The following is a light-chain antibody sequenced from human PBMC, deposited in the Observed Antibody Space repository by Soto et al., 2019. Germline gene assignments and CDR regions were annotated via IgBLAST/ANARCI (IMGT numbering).Light chain of an antibody. J-gene: IGLJ1*01. CDR3: CSYAGSPYV. Sequence: QSALTQPRSVSASPGQSVAISCTGTSSDVGGYNYVSWYQQHPGKAPKLMIYDVSKRPSGVPDRFSGSKSGNTASLTISGLQAEDEADYYCCSYAGSPYVFGTGTKLT. V-gene: IGLV2-11*01. CDR1: SSDVGGYNY. CDR2: DVS.